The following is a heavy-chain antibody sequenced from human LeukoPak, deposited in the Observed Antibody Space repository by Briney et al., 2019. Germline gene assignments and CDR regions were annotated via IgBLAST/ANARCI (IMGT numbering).Heavy chain of an antibody. V-gene: IGHV3-48*04. J-gene: IGHJ4*02. Sequence: GGSLRLSCAASGFTFSSYSMNWVRQAPGKGLEWVSYISSSSSTIYYADSVKGRFTISRDNAKNMVYLRMNSLRAEDTAVYYCARSDGGFDYWGQGTLVTVSA. D-gene: IGHD5-24*01. CDR1: GFTFSSYS. CDR3: ARSDGGFDY. CDR2: ISSSSSTI.